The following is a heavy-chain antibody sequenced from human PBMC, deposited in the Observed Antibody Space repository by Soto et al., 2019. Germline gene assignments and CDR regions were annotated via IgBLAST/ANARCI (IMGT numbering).Heavy chain of an antibody. CDR3: ARCTVDTIVTSGWCHYLDP. CDR2: VSGSGGTT. D-gene: IGHD6-19*01. Sequence: EVQLLDSGGGLVQPGGSLRLSCAASGFTFSSSAMSWVRQAPGKGLEWVSAVSGSGGTTYYADSVRGRFTTSRANSKNTRYLQMNSLRAEDTAIYFCARCTVDTIVTSGWCHYLDPWGQGTLVTVSS. CDR1: GFTFSSSA. V-gene: IGHV3-23*01. J-gene: IGHJ5*02.